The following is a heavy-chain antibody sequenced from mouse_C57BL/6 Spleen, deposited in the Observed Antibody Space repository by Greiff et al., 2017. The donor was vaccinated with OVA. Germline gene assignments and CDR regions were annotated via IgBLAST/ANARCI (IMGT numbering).Heavy chain of an antibody. CDR2: IYPGSGNT. V-gene: IGHV1-76*01. Sequence: QVQLQQSGAELVRPGASVKLSCKASGYTFTDYYINWVKQRPGQGLAWISRIYPGSGNTYYNEKFKGKATLTAEKSSSTAYMQLSSLTSEDSAVYFCARSKGYAMDYWGQGTSVTVSS. CDR3: ARSKGYAMDY. J-gene: IGHJ4*01. CDR1: GYTFTDYY.